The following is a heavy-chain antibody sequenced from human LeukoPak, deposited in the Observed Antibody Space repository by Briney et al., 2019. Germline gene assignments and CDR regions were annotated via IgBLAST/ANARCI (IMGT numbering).Heavy chain of an antibody. Sequence: ASVKVSCKASGYTFTSYAMHWVRQAPGQGLEWMGWINAGNGNTKYSQKFQGRVTITRDTSASTAYMELSSLRSEDTAVYYCARDRDDSSGYSHFDYWGQGTLVTVSS. V-gene: IGHV1-3*01. J-gene: IGHJ4*02. CDR2: INAGNGNT. CDR3: ARDRDDSSGYSHFDY. CDR1: GYTFTSYA. D-gene: IGHD3-22*01.